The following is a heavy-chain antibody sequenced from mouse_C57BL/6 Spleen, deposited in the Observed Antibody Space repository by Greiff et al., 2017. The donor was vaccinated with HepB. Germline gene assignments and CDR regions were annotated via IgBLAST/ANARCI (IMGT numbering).Heavy chain of an antibody. V-gene: IGHV5-9*01. CDR2: ISGGGGNT. CDR3: ARHAYGSSSWFAY. Sequence: EVQRVESGGGLVKPGGSLKLSCAASGFTFSSYTMSWVRQTPEKRLEWVATISGGGGNTYYPDSVKGRFTISRDNAKNTLYLQMSSLRSEDTALYYCARHAYGSSSWFAYWGQGTLVTVSA. CDR1: GFTFSSYT. J-gene: IGHJ3*01. D-gene: IGHD1-1*01.